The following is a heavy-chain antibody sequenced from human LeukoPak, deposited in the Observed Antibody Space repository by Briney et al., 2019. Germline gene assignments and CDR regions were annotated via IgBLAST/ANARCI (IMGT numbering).Heavy chain of an antibody. D-gene: IGHD2-2*01. Sequence: SVKVSCKASGGTFSSYAISWVRQAPGQGLEWVGGIIPIFGTANYAQKFQGRVTISTDESTSTAYMELSSLRSEDTAVYYCARHYPEDIVVVPAAPSHMDVWGKGTTVTVSS. CDR3: ARHYPEDIVVVPAAPSHMDV. J-gene: IGHJ6*03. V-gene: IGHV1-69*05. CDR1: GGTFSSYA. CDR2: IIPIFGTA.